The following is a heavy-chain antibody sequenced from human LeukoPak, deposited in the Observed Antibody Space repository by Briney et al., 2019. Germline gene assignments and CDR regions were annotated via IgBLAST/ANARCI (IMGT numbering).Heavy chain of an antibody. CDR3: AGDLGYHPNYYDSSGYYY. D-gene: IGHD3-22*01. CDR2: IIPIFGTA. Sequence: SVKVSCKASGGTFSSYAISWVRQASGQGLEWMGGIIPIFGTANYAQKFQGRVTITTDESTSTAYMELSSLRSEDTAVYYCAGDLGYHPNYYDSSGYYYWGQGTLVTVSS. V-gene: IGHV1-69*05. J-gene: IGHJ4*02. CDR1: GGTFSSYA.